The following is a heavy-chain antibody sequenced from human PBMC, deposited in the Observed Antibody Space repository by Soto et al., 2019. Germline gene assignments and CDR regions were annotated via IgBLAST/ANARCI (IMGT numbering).Heavy chain of an antibody. CDR1: GFTFDDYA. D-gene: IGHD6-6*01. V-gene: IGHV3-9*01. Sequence: EVQLVESGGGLVQPGRSPRLSCAASGFTFDDYAMHWVRQAPGKGLEWVSGISWNSGSIGYADSVKGRFTISRDNAKNSLYLQMNSLRAEDTALYYCAKDSSSQLDYYYGMDVWGQGTTVTVSS. J-gene: IGHJ6*02. CDR3: AKDSSSQLDYYYGMDV. CDR2: ISWNSGSI.